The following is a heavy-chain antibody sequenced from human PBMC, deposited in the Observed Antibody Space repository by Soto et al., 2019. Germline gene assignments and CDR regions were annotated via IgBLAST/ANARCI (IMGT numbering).Heavy chain of an antibody. J-gene: IGHJ4*02. CDR1: GYSITSGSY. CDR3: ARRIAVAGTDYFDY. Sequence: SETLSLTCGVSGYSITSGSYCGWIRQPPVKGLEWIGNIFHNVGTYDNPSLRGRLTMSVDTSKNQFSLKLSSVTAADTAVYYCARRIAVAGTDYFDYWGPGTLVTVSS. V-gene: IGHV4-38-2*01. D-gene: IGHD6-19*01. CDR2: IFHNVGT.